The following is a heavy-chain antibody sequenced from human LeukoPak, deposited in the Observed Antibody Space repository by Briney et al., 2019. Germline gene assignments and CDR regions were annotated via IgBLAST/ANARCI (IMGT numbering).Heavy chain of an antibody. V-gene: IGHV1-2*02. J-gene: IGHJ4*02. CDR3: ARDPHPKGWFGDDY. CDR2: INPNSGGT. D-gene: IGHD3-10*01. CDR1: GYTFTGYY. Sequence: ASVKVSCKASGYTFTGYYLHWVRQAPGQGLEWMGLINPNSGGTNYARKFQGRVTMTRDTSISTAYMELSRLRSDDTAVYYCARDPHPKGWFGDDYWGQGTLVTFSS.